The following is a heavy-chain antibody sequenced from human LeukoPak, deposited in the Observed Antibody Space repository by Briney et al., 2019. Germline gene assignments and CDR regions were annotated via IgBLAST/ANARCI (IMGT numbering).Heavy chain of an antibody. Sequence: GGSLRLSCAASGFTFDDYAMHWVRQAPGKGLEWVSGISWNSGSIGYADSVKGRFTISRDNAKNSLYLQMNSLRAEDTALYYCAKDRGPSYSSGWYFDYWGQGTLVTASS. V-gene: IGHV3-9*01. CDR3: AKDRGPSYSSGWYFDY. D-gene: IGHD6-19*01. CDR1: GFTFDDYA. J-gene: IGHJ4*02. CDR2: ISWNSGSI.